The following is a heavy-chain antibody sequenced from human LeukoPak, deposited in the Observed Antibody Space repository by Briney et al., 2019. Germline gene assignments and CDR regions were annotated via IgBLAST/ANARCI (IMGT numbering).Heavy chain of an antibody. D-gene: IGHD2-2*01. CDR1: GGSISSAAYY. Sequence: SETLSLTCTVSGGSISSAAYYWTWIRQHPGKGLERIGHIYYSGRTDYNPTLKSRVNISIDTSKNQFSLRVNSVTAADTAVYYCGRGGGRSSTGMDVWGQRTTVTVSS. CDR2: IYYSGRT. J-gene: IGHJ6*02. CDR3: GRGGGRSSTGMDV. V-gene: IGHV4-31*03.